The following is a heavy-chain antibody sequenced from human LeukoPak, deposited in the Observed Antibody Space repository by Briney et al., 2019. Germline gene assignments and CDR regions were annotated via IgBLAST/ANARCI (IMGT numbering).Heavy chain of an antibody. CDR2: IYHSGST. D-gene: IGHD3-22*01. Sequence: SETLSLTCTVSGGSISSGSYYWSWIRQPPGKGLEWIGSIYHSGSTYYNPSLKSRVTISVDTSKNQFSLKLSSVTAADTAVYYCARVEVITNDAFDIWGQGTMVTVSS. V-gene: IGHV4-39*07. CDR3: ARVEVITNDAFDI. CDR1: GGSISSGSYY. J-gene: IGHJ3*02.